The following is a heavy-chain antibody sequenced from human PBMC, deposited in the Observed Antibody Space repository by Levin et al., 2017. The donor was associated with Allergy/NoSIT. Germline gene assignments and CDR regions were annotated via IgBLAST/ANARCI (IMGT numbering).Heavy chain of an antibody. CDR1: GFTFSSYA. CDR3: AKDRRDSSSWYEGNLDC. D-gene: IGHD6-13*01. V-gene: IGHV3-23*01. Sequence: GESLKISCAASGFTFSSYAMSWVRQAPGKGLEWVSAISGSGGSTYYADSVKGRITISRDNSKNTLYLQMNSLRAEDTAVYYCAKDRRDSSSWYEGNLDCWGQGTLVSVSS. CDR2: ISGSGGST. J-gene: IGHJ4*02.